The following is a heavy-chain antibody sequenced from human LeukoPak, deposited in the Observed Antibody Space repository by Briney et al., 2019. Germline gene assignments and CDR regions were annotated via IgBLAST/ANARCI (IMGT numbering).Heavy chain of an antibody. V-gene: IGHV3-30*03. CDR1: GFTFSSYW. J-gene: IGHJ4*02. Sequence: GGSLRLSCAASGFTFSSYWMTWVRQAPGKGLEWVAVVSSDGSNKYYADSVKGRFTISRDTSKNMVYLQMNSLGAEDTAVYYCARGYSSSWLGYFDYWGQGTLVTVSS. CDR3: ARGYSSSWLGYFDY. D-gene: IGHD6-13*01. CDR2: VSSDGSNK.